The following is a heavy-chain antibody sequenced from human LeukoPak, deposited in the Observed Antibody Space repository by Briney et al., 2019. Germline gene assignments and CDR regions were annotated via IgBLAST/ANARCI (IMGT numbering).Heavy chain of an antibody. D-gene: IGHD1-14*01. CDR3: ARHGTISSESYFDY. CDR1: GGSVCSYY. Sequence: SETLSLTCSVSGGSVCSYYWSWIRQSPGKGLEWIGYIHNSGRTNYNPSLKSRVTGFVDTSKNQVSLRLSSVTAADTAVYYCARHGTISSESYFDYWGQGALVTVSS. CDR2: IHNSGRT. J-gene: IGHJ4*02. V-gene: IGHV4-59*08.